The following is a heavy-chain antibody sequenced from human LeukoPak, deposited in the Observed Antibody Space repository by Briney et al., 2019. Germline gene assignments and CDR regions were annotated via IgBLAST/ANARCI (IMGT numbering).Heavy chain of an antibody. CDR2: IIPIFGTA. Sequence: EASVKVSCKASGGTFSSYAISWVRQAPGQGLEWMGGIIPIFGTANYAQKFQGRVTITTDESTSTAYMELSSLRSEDTAVYYCASHEWQGDYYYMDVWGKGTTVTVSS. CDR1: GGTFSSYA. CDR3: ASHEWQGDYYYMDV. D-gene: IGHD3-3*01. V-gene: IGHV1-69*05. J-gene: IGHJ6*03.